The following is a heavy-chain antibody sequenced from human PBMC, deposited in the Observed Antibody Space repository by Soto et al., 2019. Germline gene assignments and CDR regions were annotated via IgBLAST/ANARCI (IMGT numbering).Heavy chain of an antibody. CDR3: ARELKAVAGTIDY. CDR2: ISPYFGKT. CDR1: GYTFTSYG. D-gene: IGHD6-19*01. V-gene: IGHV1-18*01. J-gene: IGHJ4*02. Sequence: ASVKVSCKSSGYTFTSYGYTWVRQAPGQGLEWLGWISPYFGKTNYAQKFQGRMTLTTDTSMGTAFMELKSLRSDDAAVYYCARELKAVAGTIDYWGPGDLVTVSS.